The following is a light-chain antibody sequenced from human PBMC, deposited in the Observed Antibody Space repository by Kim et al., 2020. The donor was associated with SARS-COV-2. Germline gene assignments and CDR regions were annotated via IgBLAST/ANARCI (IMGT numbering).Light chain of an antibody. V-gene: IGKV3-20*01. CDR3: QQYASSPFT. CDR2: GAS. Sequence: SAGERATRACRASQSVSSTYLAWYQQKPGQAPRPLIYGASSRATGIPDRFSGSGFGTDFSLTISRLEPEDFAVYYCQQYASSPFTFGGGTKLEIK. CDR1: QSVSSTY. J-gene: IGKJ4*01.